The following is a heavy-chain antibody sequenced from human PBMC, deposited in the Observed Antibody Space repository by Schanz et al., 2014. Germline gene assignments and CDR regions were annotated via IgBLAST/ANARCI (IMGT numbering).Heavy chain of an antibody. J-gene: IGHJ6*02. V-gene: IGHV1-18*01. CDR1: GYTFTDYG. D-gene: IGHD3-10*01. CDR3: ARAKRFGDMDV. Sequence: QVQLVQSGAEVKKPGASVKVSCKASGYTFTDYGVIWVRQAPGQGLEWMGWISAYTNNTNYAQKVQGRVTMTTDTSTGTAYMELRSLRSDDTAVYYCARAKRFGDMDVWGQGTTVTVSS. CDR2: ISAYTNNT.